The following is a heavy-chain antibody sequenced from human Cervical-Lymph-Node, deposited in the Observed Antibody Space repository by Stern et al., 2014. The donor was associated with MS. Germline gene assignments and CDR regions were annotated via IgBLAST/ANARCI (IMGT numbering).Heavy chain of an antibody. CDR2: ISDSGAGT. D-gene: IGHD2-2*02. J-gene: IGHJ5*02. CDR1: GFTFSNYA. V-gene: IGHV3-23*04. Sequence: EVHLVESGGALVQPGGSLRLSCAASGFTFSNYAMAWVRLAPGKGLEWLSSISDSGAGTYYADSVKGRVTISRDNPRNTLYLQMNTVRAEDSAIYYCTKDGGCGSTSCYTPWGQGTLVTVSS. CDR3: TKDGGCGSTSCYTP.